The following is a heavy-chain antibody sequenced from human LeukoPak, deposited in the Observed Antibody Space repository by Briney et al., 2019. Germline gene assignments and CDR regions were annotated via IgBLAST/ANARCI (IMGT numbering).Heavy chain of an antibody. J-gene: IGHJ4*02. V-gene: IGHV3-30*02. Sequence: GGSLRLSCAASGFTFSSYGMHWVRQAPGKGLEWVAFIRYDGSNKYYADSVKGRFTISRDNSKNTLYLQMNSLRAEDTAVYYCAKAGSGSRLMLNYWGQGTLVTVSS. D-gene: IGHD2-15*01. CDR1: GFTFSSYG. CDR2: IRYDGSNK. CDR3: AKAGSGSRLMLNY.